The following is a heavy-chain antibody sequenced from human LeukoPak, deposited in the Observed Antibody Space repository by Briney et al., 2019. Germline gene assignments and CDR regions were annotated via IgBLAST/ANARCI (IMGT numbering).Heavy chain of an antibody. CDR2: IYYTGTT. D-gene: IGHD6-13*01. CDR3: ARRPIAAGNNWFDP. CDR1: GGSISSAAYY. Sequence: SETLSLTCTVSGGSISSAAYYWGWGRQPPGKGLDWIGSIYYTGTTYYSPSLQTRATLSFDTSMNQFSLKLTSVTAADTAVYFCARRPIAAGNNWFDPWGQGTLVTVSS. J-gene: IGHJ5*02. V-gene: IGHV4-39*01.